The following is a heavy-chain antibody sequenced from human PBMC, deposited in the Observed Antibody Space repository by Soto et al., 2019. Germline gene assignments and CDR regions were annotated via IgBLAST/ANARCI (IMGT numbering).Heavy chain of an antibody. CDR3: ARGESIAARLGPFDY. J-gene: IGHJ4*02. CDR2: IYYSGST. CDR1: GGSISSGDYY. D-gene: IGHD6-6*01. Sequence: PSETLSLTCTVSGGSISSGDYYWSWIRQPPGKGLEWIGYIYYSGSTYYNPSLKSRVTISVDTSKNQFSLKLSSVTAADTAVYYCARGESIAARLGPFDYCGQGPLVTVS. V-gene: IGHV4-30-4*01.